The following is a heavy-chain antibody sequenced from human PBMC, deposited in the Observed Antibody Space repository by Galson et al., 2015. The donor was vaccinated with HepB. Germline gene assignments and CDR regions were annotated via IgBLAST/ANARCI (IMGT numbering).Heavy chain of an antibody. D-gene: IGHD3-16*01. Sequence: LSLTCTVSGGSISSYYWSWIRQPPGKGLEWIGYIYYSGSTNYNPSLKSRVTISVDTSKNQFSLKLSSVTAADTAVYYCAREGPPYDYGVAYWGQGTLVTVSS. CDR3: AREGPPYDYGVAY. CDR1: GGSISSYY. CDR2: IYYSGST. V-gene: IGHV4-59*12. J-gene: IGHJ4*02.